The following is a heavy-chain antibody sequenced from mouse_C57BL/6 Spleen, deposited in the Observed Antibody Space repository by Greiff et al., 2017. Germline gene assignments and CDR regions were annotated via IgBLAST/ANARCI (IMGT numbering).Heavy chain of an antibody. Sequence: EVKLMESGGGLVQPGGSLKLSCAASGFTFSDYYMYWVRQTPEKRLEWVAYISNGGGSTYYPDNVKGRFTISRDNAKNTLYLQMSRLKSEDTAMYDCARQGDYDRVFDYWGQGTTLTVSS. CDR2: ISNGGGST. V-gene: IGHV5-12*01. CDR3: ARQGDYDRVFDY. CDR1: GFTFSDYY. J-gene: IGHJ2*01. D-gene: IGHD2-4*01.